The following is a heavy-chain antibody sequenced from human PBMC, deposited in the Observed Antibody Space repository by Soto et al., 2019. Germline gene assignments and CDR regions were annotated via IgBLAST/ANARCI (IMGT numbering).Heavy chain of an antibody. J-gene: IGHJ6*02. CDR3: ARDGSSSWYYYYGMDV. CDR2: IYYSGST. D-gene: IGHD6-13*01. V-gene: IGHV4-30-4*01. CDR1: GGSISSGDYY. Sequence: PSETLSLTCTVSGGSISSGDYYWSWIRQPPGKGLEWIGYIYYSGSTYYNPSLKSRVTISVDTSKNQFSLKLSSVTAADTAVYYCARDGSSSWYYYYGMDVWGQGTTVTVSS.